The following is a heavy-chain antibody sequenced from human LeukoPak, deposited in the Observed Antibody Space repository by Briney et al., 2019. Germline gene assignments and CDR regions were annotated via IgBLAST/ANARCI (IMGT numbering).Heavy chain of an antibody. Sequence: SETLSLTCTVSGGSISSGDYYWSWIRQPPGKGLEWIGYIYYSGSTYYNPSLKSRVTISVDTSKNQFSLKLSSVTAADTAAYYCARDPVGRYYDSSGYSDYWGQGTLVTVSS. J-gene: IGHJ4*02. CDR3: ARDPVGRYYDSSGYSDY. D-gene: IGHD3-22*01. V-gene: IGHV4-30-4*01. CDR1: GGSISSGDYY. CDR2: IYYSGST.